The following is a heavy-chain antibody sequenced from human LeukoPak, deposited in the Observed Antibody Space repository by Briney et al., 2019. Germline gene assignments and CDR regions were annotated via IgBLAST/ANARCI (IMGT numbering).Heavy chain of an antibody. Sequence: GGSLRLSCAASGVTFSSYAMSWVRQAPGKGLEWVSAISGSGGSTYYADSVKGRFTISRDNSKNTLYLQMNSLRAEDTAVYYCAKDDSRGENGMVRGVIGVDYWGQGTLVTVSS. J-gene: IGHJ4*02. CDR3: AKDDSRGENGMVRGVIGVDY. CDR1: GVTFSSYA. CDR2: ISGSGGST. D-gene: IGHD3-10*01. V-gene: IGHV3-23*01.